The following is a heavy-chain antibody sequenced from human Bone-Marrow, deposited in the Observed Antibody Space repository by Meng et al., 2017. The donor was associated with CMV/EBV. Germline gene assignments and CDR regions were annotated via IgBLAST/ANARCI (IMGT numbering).Heavy chain of an antibody. CDR1: GFTFDDYA. J-gene: IGHJ4*02. CDR2: ISWNSGSI. D-gene: IGHD3-3*01. Sequence: SLKISCAASGFTFDDYAMHWVRQAPGKGLEWVSGISWNSGSIGYADSVKGRFTISRDNAKNSLYLQMNSLRAEDTALYYCAKGSGGGWSGYYTGFDYWGQGTLVTVSS. V-gene: IGHV3-9*01. CDR3: AKGSGGGWSGYYTGFDY.